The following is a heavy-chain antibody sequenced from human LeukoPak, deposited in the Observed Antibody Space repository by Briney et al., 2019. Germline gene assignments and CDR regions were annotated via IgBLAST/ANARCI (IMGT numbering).Heavy chain of an antibody. CDR2: INPSGTGT. Sequence: GASVKVSCKASGYTITNNYMHWVRQAPGQGLEWMGVINPSGTGTSYAQKFQGRVTMSRDTSASTLYMELSSLRSEDTAFYYCATDHSRANTAWWFDPWGQGTLVTVSS. CDR3: ATDHSRANTAWWFDP. J-gene: IGHJ5*02. D-gene: IGHD2-21*02. V-gene: IGHV1-46*01. CDR1: GYTITNNY.